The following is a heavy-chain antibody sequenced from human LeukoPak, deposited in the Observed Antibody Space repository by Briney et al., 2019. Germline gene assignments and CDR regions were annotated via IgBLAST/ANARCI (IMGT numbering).Heavy chain of an antibody. J-gene: IGHJ6*03. Sequence: GGSLRLSCAASGFTFSNYGMHWVRQAPGKGLEWVAFIRYDGINKYYADSVKGRFTISRDNSKNTLYQQMNSLKTEDTAVYYCRLTPVAAAGTYYYYYMDVWGKGTTVTVSS. CDR3: RLTPVAAAGTYYYYYMDV. V-gene: IGHV3-30*02. CDR2: IRYDGINK. D-gene: IGHD6-13*01. CDR1: GFTFSNYG.